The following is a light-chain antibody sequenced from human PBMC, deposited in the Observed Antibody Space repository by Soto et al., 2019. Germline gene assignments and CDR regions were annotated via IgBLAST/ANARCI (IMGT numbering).Light chain of an antibody. J-gene: IGLJ1*01. V-gene: IGLV2-14*01. CDR2: EVN. CDR1: SSDVDGYNY. Sequence: QSALTQPASVSGSPGQSITISCTGTSSDVDGYNYVSWYQQHPGKAPKLMIYEVNDRPSGVSNRFSGSKSGNTASLTISGLQAEDEADYYCSSYTSSSTYVFGTGTKVTVL. CDR3: SSYTSSSTYV.